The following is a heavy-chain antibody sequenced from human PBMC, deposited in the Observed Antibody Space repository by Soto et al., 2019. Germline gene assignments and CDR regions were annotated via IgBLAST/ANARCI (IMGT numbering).Heavy chain of an antibody. V-gene: IGHV3-23*01. D-gene: IGHD3-3*01. J-gene: IGHJ4*02. CDR2: IIGGGSGT. CDR3: AKKLSGYHSTPFDY. CDR1: GFTFSIYW. Sequence: TGGSLRLSCVASGFTFSIYWMHWVRQAPGKGLVWVSAIIGGGSGTCYTDSVKGRFTISRDNSKNTLYLQMNSLRAEDTAVYYCAKKLSGYHSTPFDYWGQGTLVTVSS.